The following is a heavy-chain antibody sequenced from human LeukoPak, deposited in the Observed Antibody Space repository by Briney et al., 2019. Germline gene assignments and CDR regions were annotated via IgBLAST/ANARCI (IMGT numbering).Heavy chain of an antibody. V-gene: IGHV3-30*04. Sequence: GGALRLSCAASGFIFSNYAMSWVRQAPGQGLEWAAVISYDGSNDYDGDSVKGRFTISRDSSKNTLYLQMNSLRAEDTAVYYCARDSLRYIDWFLMAESNVLDYWGQGTLVTVSS. CDR2: ISYDGSND. D-gene: IGHD3-9*01. CDR1: GFIFSNYA. J-gene: IGHJ4*02. CDR3: ARDSLRYIDWFLMAESNVLDY.